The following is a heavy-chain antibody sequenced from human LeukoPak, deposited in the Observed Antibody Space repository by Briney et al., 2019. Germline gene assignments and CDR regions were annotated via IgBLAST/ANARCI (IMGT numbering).Heavy chain of an antibody. V-gene: IGHV3-23*01. CDR2: ISGSGGST. Sequence: GGSLRLSCAASGFTFSSYSMNWVRQAPGKGLEWVSAISGSGGSTYYADSVKGRFTISRDNSKNTLYLQMNSLRAEDTAVYYCAKFEIGGMTLCEPFDYWGQGTLVTVSS. CDR1: GFTFSSYS. J-gene: IGHJ4*02. D-gene: IGHD1-14*01. CDR3: AKFEIGGMTLCEPFDY.